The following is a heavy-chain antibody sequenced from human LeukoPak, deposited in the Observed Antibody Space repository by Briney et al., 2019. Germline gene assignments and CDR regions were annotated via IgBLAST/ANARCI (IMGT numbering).Heavy chain of an antibody. V-gene: IGHV4-61*01. CDR3: ARLRNPGSAFDI. D-gene: IGHD1-14*01. Sequence: SETLSLTCTVSGGSISSSSYYWSWIRQPPGKGLEWIGYIYYGGSTNYNPSLKSRVTISVDTSKSQFSLKLSSVTAADTAVYYCARLRNPGSAFDIWGQGTMVTVSS. CDR2: IYYGGST. J-gene: IGHJ3*02. CDR1: GGSISSSSYY.